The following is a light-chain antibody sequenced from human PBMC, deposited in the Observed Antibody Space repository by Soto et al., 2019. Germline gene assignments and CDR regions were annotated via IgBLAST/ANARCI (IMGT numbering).Light chain of an antibody. Sequence: IQMTQSPSTLSASVGDRVTITCRASQTISGWLAWYQQKPGKAPKLLIFEASILESGVPSRFSGSRSGTEFTLIIDSLQPDDFATYYCQQDTSDSPTVGQGTKVEI. CDR2: EAS. CDR3: QQDTSDSPT. J-gene: IGKJ1*01. CDR1: QTISGW. V-gene: IGKV1-5*03.